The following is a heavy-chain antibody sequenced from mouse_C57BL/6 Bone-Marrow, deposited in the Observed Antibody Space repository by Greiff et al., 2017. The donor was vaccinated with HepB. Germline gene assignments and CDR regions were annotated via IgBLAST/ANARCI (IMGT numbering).Heavy chain of an antibody. D-gene: IGHD1-1*01. Sequence: VQLQQPGAELVKPGASVKLSCKASGYTFTSYWMQWVKQRPGQGLEWIGEIDPSDSYTNYNQKFKGKATLTVDTSSSTAYMQLSSLTSEDSAVYYCARTRILRFFDYWGQGTTLTVSS. CDR2: IDPSDSYT. CDR1: GYTFTSYW. J-gene: IGHJ2*01. V-gene: IGHV1-50*01. CDR3: ARTRILRFFDY.